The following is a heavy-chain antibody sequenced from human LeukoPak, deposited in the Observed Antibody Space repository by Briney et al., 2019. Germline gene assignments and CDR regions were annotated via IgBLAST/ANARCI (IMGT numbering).Heavy chain of an antibody. CDR1: GFTFSSYA. J-gene: IGHJ4*02. CDR2: ISYDGSNK. Sequence: GGSLRLSCAASGFTFSSYAMHWVRQAPGKGLEWVAVISYDGSNKYYADSVKGRFTISRDNSKNTLYLQMNSLRAEDTAVYYCARDPTFDYWGQGTLVTVSS. CDR3: ARDPTFDY. V-gene: IGHV3-30-3*01.